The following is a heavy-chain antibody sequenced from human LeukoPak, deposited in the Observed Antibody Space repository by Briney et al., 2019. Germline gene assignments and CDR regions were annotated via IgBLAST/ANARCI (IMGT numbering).Heavy chain of an antibody. D-gene: IGHD1-26*01. J-gene: IGHJ5*02. CDR3: ARVRIVAGQNNWFDP. Sequence: GASVKVSCKASGYTFTSYGISWVRQAPGQGLEWMGWISAYNGNTSYAQKLQGRVTMTTDTSTSTAYMEPRSLRSDDTAVYYCARVRIVAGQNNWFDPWGQGTLVTVSS. V-gene: IGHV1-18*01. CDR2: ISAYNGNT. CDR1: GYTFTSYG.